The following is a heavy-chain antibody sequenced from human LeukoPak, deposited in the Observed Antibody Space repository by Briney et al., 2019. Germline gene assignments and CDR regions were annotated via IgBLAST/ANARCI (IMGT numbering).Heavy chain of an antibody. CDR3: ARDYGYNWNYGGGGWFDP. CDR2: IIPIFGTA. V-gene: IGHV1-69*05. Sequence: TVKVSCKASGGTFSNYAISWVRQAPGQGLEWMGRIIPIFGTANYAQKFQGRVTITTDESTSTAYMELSSLRSEDTAVYYCARDYGYNWNYGGGGWFDPWGQGTLVTVSS. D-gene: IGHD1-7*01. J-gene: IGHJ5*02. CDR1: GGTFSNYA.